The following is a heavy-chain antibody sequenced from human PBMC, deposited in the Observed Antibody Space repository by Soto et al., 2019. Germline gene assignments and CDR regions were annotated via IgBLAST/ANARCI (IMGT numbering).Heavy chain of an antibody. D-gene: IGHD6-13*01. CDR3: ARDQGVAAAGVTWFDP. V-gene: IGHV4-4*07. CDR2: IHSSGST. CDR1: GASMNSYH. Sequence: SETLSLTCTVSGASMNSYHWSWIRQPAGKGLEWIGHIHSSGSTNYNPSLKSRVTMSVDTSKNQFSLRLMSLTAADAAVYYCARDQGVAAAGVTWFDPWGQGSLVTVSS. J-gene: IGHJ5*02.